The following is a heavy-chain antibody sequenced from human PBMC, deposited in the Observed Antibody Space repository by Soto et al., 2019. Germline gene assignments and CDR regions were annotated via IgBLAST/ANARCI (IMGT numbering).Heavy chain of an antibody. CDR1: GDSITSYF. J-gene: IGHJ3*02. Sequence: PSETLSLTCNVSGDSITSYFWSWIRQPAGKGLEWIGRLETSGITNYNPSLNSRATMSLDTSKNQFSLKLRSVSAADTAVYYCARDVYYYDRHTGFDIWGQGTTVTVSS. CDR3: ARDVYYYDRHTGFDI. V-gene: IGHV4-4*07. D-gene: IGHD3-22*01. CDR2: LETSGIT.